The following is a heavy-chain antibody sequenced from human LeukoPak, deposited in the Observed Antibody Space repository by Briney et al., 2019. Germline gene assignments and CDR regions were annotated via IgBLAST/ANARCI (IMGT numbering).Heavy chain of an antibody. D-gene: IGHD1-14*01. CDR1: GYTFTNYW. CDR3: AIPAGASTVDGLDY. CDR2: IYPRNSAT. V-gene: IGHV5-51*01. J-gene: IGHJ4*02. Sequence: GESLKISCKGSGYTFTNYWIGWVRQMPGKGLEWMGIIYPRNSATRYGPSFQGRVTISADKSIGTAYLEWSSLKASDSAMYYCAIPAGASTVDGLDYWGQGTLVTVSS.